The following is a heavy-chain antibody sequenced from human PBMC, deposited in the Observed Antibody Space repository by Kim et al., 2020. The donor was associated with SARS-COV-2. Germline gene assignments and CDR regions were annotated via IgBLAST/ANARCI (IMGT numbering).Heavy chain of an antibody. J-gene: IGHJ6*02. CDR1: GFTFTSSA. CDR2: IVVGSGNT. D-gene: IGHD2-21*02. V-gene: IGHV1-58*01. Sequence: SVKVSCKASGFTFTSSAVQWVRQARGQRLEWIGWIVVGSGNTNYAQEFQERVTITRDMSTSTAYMELSSLRSEDTAVYYCAADPRGDSYYYYYGMDVWGQGTTVTVSS. CDR3: AADPRGDSYYYYYGMDV.